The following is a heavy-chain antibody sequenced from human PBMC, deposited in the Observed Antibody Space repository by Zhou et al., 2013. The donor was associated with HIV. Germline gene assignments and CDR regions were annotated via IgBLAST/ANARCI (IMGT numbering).Heavy chain of an antibody. J-gene: IGHJ1*01. Sequence: QVHLVQSGAEVQKPGSSVKVSCKASGYTFSSYVITWVRQAPGKGLEWLGRLDSEYEAAMFAHDFQGRVALSGDTSSETAYMELTRLTSDDTGLYFCAADRRVDQRLENVLFLGVQGTLVVVSS. CDR1: GYTFSSYV. V-gene: IGHV1-24*01. CDR3: AADRRVDQRLENVLFL. D-gene: IGHD2-2*01. CDR2: LDSEYEAA.